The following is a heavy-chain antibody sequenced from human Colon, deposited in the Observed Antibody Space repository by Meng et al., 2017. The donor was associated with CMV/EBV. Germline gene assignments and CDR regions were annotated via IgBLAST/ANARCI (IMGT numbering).Heavy chain of an antibody. CDR2: VSPGGTA. CDR1: GFTITNNY. D-gene: IGHD2-21*01. J-gene: IGHJ6*01. CDR3: ARNCGTYY. Sequence: GESLKISCAASGFTITNNYMSWVRQAPGKGLEWVSVVSPGGTAYYADSVKGRFTISRDISSNTVHLQMDSLTAEDTATYYCARNCGTYY. V-gene: IGHV3-53*01.